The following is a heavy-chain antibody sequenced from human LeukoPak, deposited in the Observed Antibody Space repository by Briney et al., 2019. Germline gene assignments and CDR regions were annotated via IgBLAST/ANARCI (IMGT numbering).Heavy chain of an antibody. V-gene: IGHV3-53*01. CDR1: GFSFSSYA. D-gene: IGHD3-10*01. CDR2: IYSGGST. J-gene: IGHJ4*02. CDR3: ARTTSVRSFDY. Sequence: QPGGSLRLSCAASGFSFSSYAMSWVRQAPGKGLEWVSVIYSGGSTYYADSVKGRFTISRDNSKNTLYLQMNSLRAEDTAVYYCARTTSVRSFDYWGQGTLVTVSS.